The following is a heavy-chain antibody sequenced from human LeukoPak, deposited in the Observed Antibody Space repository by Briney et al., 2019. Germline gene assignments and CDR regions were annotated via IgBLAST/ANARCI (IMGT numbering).Heavy chain of an antibody. D-gene: IGHD3-3*01. CDR1: GGSFSGYY. CDR2: INHSGST. V-gene: IGHV4-34*01. Sequence: PSETLSLTCAVYGGSFSGYYWSWIRQPPGKGLEWIGEINHSGSTNYNPSLKSRVTISVDTSKNQFSLKLSSVTAADTAVYYCARDRIYYYDFWSGYYLNDAFDIWGQGTMVTVSS. J-gene: IGHJ3*02. CDR3: ARDRIYYYDFWSGYYLNDAFDI.